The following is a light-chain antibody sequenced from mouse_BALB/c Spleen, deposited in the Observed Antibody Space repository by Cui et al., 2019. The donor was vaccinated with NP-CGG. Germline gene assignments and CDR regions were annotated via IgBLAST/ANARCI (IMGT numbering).Light chain of an antibody. CDR1: TRTVTTSNY. Sequence: QAVVTQQYPLTTSPGETVTLTCRSSTRTVTTSNYANWVQEKPDHLFTGLIGGTNNRAPGVPARFSGSLIGDKAALTITGAQTEDEAIYFCVLWYSNHWVFGGGTKLTVL. V-gene: IGLV1*01. CDR2: GTN. J-gene: IGLJ1*01. CDR3: VLWYSNHWV.